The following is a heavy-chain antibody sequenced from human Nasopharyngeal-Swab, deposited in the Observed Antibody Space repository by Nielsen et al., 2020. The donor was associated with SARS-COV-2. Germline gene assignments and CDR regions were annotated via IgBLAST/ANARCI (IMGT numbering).Heavy chain of an antibody. CDR1: GFTFSGSA. Sequence: GESLKISCAASGFTFSGSAMHWVRQASGKGLEWVGRIRSKANSYATAYAASVKGRFTISRDDSKNTAYLQMNSLKTEDTAVYYCTSSIAAAGSRYYYYYMDVWGKETTVTVSS. D-gene: IGHD6-13*01. CDR2: IRSKANSYAT. J-gene: IGHJ6*03. CDR3: TSSIAAAGSRYYYYYMDV. V-gene: IGHV3-73*01.